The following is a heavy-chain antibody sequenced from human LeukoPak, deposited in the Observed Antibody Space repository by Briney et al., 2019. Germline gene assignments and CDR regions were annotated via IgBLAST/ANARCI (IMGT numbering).Heavy chain of an antibody. CDR1: GFTFSSYG. CDR2: ISYDGSNK. CDR3: AKGAELLWFGETSPFDP. J-gene: IGHJ5*02. V-gene: IGHV3-30*18. Sequence: PGGSLRLSCAAPGFTFSSYGMHWVRQAPGKGLEWVAVISYDGSNKYYADSVKGRFTISRDNSKNTLYLQMNSLRAEDTAVYYCAKGAELLWFGETSPFDPWGQGTLVTVSS. D-gene: IGHD3-10*01.